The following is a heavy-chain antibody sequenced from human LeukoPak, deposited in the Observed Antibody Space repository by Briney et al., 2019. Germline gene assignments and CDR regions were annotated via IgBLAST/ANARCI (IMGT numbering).Heavy chain of an antibody. CDR2: ISKSGSPK. CDR3: AKAQQYSSSWFDY. V-gene: IGHV3-48*03. D-gene: IGHD6-13*01. CDR1: GFSFRNYE. Sequence: PGGSLRLSCAASGFSFRNYEMTWVRQAPGKGLEWLSYISKSGSPKYYADSVKGRFTISRDNAKNSLFLQMNSLRAEDTAVYYCAKAQQYSSSWFDYWGQGTLVTVSS. J-gene: IGHJ4*02.